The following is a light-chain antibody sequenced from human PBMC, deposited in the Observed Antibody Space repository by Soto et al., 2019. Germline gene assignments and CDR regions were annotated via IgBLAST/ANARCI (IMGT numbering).Light chain of an antibody. CDR2: GAS. Sequence: EVVWTQSPGTLSLSPGERATLSCRAIQSIGSSYLAWYQQKPGQAPRLLIYGASNRATGIPARFSGSGSGTDFTLTISSLEPEDFAVYYCQQRSNWPKITFGQGTRLEIK. CDR3: QQRSNWPKIT. J-gene: IGKJ5*01. V-gene: IGKV3-11*01. CDR1: QSIGSSY.